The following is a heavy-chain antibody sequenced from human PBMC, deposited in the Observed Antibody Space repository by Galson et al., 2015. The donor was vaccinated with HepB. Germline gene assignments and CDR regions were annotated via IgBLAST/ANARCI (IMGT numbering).Heavy chain of an antibody. CDR1: GYTFTGYY. CDR3: ARDRGGGSSWNQGVFDY. V-gene: IGHV1-2*06. J-gene: IGHJ4*02. CDR2: INPNSGGT. D-gene: IGHD6-13*01. Sequence: SVKVSCKASGYTFTGYYMHWVRQAPGQGLEWMGRINPNSGGTNYAQKFQGRVTMTRDTSISTAYMELSRLRSDDTAVYYCARDRGGGSSWNQGVFDYWGQGTLVTVSS.